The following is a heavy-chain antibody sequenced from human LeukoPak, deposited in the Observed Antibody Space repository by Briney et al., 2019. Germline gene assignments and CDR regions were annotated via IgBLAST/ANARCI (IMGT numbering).Heavy chain of an antibody. CDR3: ARLGPPNCGGDCYSDY. Sequence: GESLKISCKGSGYNFTTYWIGWVRQLPGKGLERMAMIYPGDSDTRYSPSFQGQVTISADKSIRTAYLQWSSLRASDTAMYYCARLGPPNCGGDCYSDYWGQGTLSTVSS. CDR1: GYNFTTYW. D-gene: IGHD2-21*02. V-gene: IGHV5-51*01. J-gene: IGHJ4*02. CDR2: IYPGDSDT.